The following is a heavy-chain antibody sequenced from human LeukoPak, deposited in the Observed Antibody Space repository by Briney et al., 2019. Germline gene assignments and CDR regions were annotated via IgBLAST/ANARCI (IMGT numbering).Heavy chain of an antibody. CDR3: ARGPLPYGYLDY. CDR2: IYSGGST. Sequence: GGSLRLSCAASGFTVSSNYMSWVRQAPGKGLEWVSVIYSGGSTYYADSVKGRFTISRDSSKNTLFLQMNSLRAEDTAVYYCARGPLPYGYLDYWGQGTPVTVSS. J-gene: IGHJ4*02. CDR1: GFTVSSNY. V-gene: IGHV3-53*01. D-gene: IGHD5-18*01.